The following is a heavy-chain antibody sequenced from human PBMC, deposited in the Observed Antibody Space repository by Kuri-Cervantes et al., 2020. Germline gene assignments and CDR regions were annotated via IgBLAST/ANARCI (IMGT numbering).Heavy chain of an antibody. CDR3: ATVQVLRFLEWFSY. Sequence: ASVKVSCKASGYTFTSYGISWVRQAPGQGLEWMGWISAYNGNTNYAQKLQGRVTMTTDTSTSTAYMELRSLRSEDTAVYYCATVQVLRFLEWFSYWGQGTLVTVSS. J-gene: IGHJ4*02. V-gene: IGHV1-18*01. D-gene: IGHD3-3*01. CDR1: GYTFTSYG. CDR2: ISAYNGNT.